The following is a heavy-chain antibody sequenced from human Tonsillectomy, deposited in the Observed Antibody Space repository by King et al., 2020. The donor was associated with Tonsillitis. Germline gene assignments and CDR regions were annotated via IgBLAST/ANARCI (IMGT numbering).Heavy chain of an antibody. J-gene: IGHJ4*02. D-gene: IGHD3-22*01. Sequence: QLVQSGAEVKKPGSSVKVSCKASGGTFSNYGISWVRQAPGQGLEWMGGIIPIFGTANYAQKFQGRVTISADEFTSAAYLELSNLRSEDTAMYYCARTRDNYYDSSAYYYYLLDYWGQGTLVTVSS. CDR3: ARTRDNYYDSSAYYYYLLDY. CDR2: IIPIFGTA. V-gene: IGHV1-69*01. CDR1: GGTFSNYG.